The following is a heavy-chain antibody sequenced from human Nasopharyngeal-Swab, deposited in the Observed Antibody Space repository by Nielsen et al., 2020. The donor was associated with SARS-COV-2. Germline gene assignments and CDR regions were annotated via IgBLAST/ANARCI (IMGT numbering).Heavy chain of an antibody. J-gene: IGHJ4*02. Sequence: WIRQPPGKGLEWVAIVWLDGTNKYYADSVKGRFTISRDSSKNTLYLQMNSLRAEDTAVYYCARDSGFTFGYWIFDYWGQGTLGTVSS. CDR2: VWLDGTNK. CDR3: ARDSGFTFGYWIFDY. V-gene: IGHV3-33*01. D-gene: IGHD3-22*01.